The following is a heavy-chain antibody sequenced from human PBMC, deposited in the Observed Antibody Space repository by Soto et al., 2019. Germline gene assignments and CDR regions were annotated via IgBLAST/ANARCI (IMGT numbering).Heavy chain of an antibody. CDR1: GYSFSSYW. CDR3: ARHATYYDILTGYSFHF. CDR2: ISPGDSDT. D-gene: IGHD3-9*01. Sequence: VEYLKNSSKASGYSFSSYWIAWVRQMPGKGLEWMGIISPGDSDTKYSQSFQGQVTISADKSISTAYLQWNSLKASDTAMYYCARHATYYDILTGYSFHFWGQGNPVTVFS. V-gene: IGHV5-51*01. J-gene: IGHJ4*02.